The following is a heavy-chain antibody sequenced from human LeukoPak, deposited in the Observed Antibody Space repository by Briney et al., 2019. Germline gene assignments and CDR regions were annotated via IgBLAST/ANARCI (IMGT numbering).Heavy chain of an antibody. J-gene: IGHJ4*02. Sequence: PSQTLSLTCTVSGGSISGSDYYWAWIRQPPGKGLEWIGTIYYSGSTYYNASLKSRITMSVDTSKNQFSLKLNSVTAADTAVYYCARLSKPGSFDFWGQGALVTVSS. V-gene: IGHV4-39*01. CDR2: IYYSGST. D-gene: IGHD1-14*01. CDR1: GGSISGSDYY. CDR3: ARLSKPGSFDF.